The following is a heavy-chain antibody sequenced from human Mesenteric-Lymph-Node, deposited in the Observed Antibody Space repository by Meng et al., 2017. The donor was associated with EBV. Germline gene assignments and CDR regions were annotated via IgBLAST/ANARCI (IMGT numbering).Heavy chain of an antibody. CDR3: VRSRGWTQVEWFDP. D-gene: IGHD3/OR15-3a*01. V-gene: IGHV4-39*01. J-gene: IGHJ5*02. CDR2: IYYSGIT. CDR1: GGSISTTNYY. Sequence: QLREAGSRLVKPSEILSLTCTVSGGSISTTNYYWSWVRQPPGKGLEWLGGIYYSGITYYNPSLTSRVDLSVDTSKNRFSLKLFSLTTEDTAVYFCVRSRGWTQVEWFDPWGPGILVTVSS.